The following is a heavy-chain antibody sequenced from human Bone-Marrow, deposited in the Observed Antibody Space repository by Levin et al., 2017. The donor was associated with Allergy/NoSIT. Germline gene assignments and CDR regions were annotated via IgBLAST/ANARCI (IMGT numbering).Heavy chain of an antibody. CDR2: ISGSGETK. V-gene: IGHV3-48*03. Sequence: PGGSLRLSCAASGFTFSTYPMNWIRQAPGRGLEWLSYISGSGETKVYADSVKGRFTISRDNGKNSLYLLMNSLRAEDTAVYYCARDPRFDGRQIRPLDYWGQGTLVTVSS. CDR1: GFTFSTYP. D-gene: IGHD3-3*01. CDR3: ARDPRFDGRQIRPLDY. J-gene: IGHJ4*02.